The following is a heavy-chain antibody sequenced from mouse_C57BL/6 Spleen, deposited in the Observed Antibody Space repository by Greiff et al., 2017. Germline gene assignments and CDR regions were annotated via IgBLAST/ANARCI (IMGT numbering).Heavy chain of an antibody. Sequence: VQLQQPGAELVRPGSSVKLSCKASGYTFTSYWMDWVKQRPGQGLEWIGNIYPSDSETHYNQKFKDKATLTVEKSSSTAYMQLSSLTSEDSAVYYCARVYDGYYGAMDYWGQGTSVTVSS. J-gene: IGHJ4*01. D-gene: IGHD2-3*01. CDR2: IYPSDSET. CDR3: ARVYDGYYGAMDY. V-gene: IGHV1-61*01. CDR1: GYTFTSYW.